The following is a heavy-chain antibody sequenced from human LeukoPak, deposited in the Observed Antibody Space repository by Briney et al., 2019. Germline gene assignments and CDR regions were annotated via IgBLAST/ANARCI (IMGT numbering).Heavy chain of an antibody. CDR2: MDYSGGT. J-gene: IGHJ4*02. CDR1: RGSISSHRYY. CDR3: ARPGVEDTSGYYRFDH. V-gene: IGHV4-39*02. D-gene: IGHD3-22*01. Sequence: SETLSLTCTVSRGSISSHRYYWGWIRQPPGKGLECIGTMDYSGGTSYYPPLKSRVTISLDTSKNHFSLKMSSVTAADTAVYYCARPGVEDTSGYYRFDHWGPGTLVTVSS.